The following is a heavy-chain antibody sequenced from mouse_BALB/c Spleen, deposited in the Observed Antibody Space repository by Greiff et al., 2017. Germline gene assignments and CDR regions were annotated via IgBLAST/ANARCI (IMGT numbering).Heavy chain of an antibody. J-gene: IGHJ3*01. V-gene: IGHV1S26*01. D-gene: IGHD2-3*01. CDR1: GYTFTSYW. Sequence: QVQLQQPGAELVKPGASVKMSCKASGYTFTSYWMHWVKQRPGQGLEWIGYINPSTGYTEYNQKFKDKATMTADKSSSTAYMQLSSLTSEDSAVYYCARTGDGYYVLAYWGQGTLVTVSA. CDR3: ARTGDGYYVLAY. CDR2: INPSTGYT.